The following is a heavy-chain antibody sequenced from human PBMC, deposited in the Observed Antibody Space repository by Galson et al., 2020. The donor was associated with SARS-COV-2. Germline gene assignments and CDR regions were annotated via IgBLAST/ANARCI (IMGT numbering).Heavy chain of an antibody. CDR1: GGSISSSSYY. CDR3: AGSGHYYYGMDV. J-gene: IGHJ6*02. CDR2: IYYSGST. Sequence: SETLSLTCTVSGGSISSSSYYWGWIRQPPGKGLEWIGSIYYSGSTYYNPSLKSRVTISVDTSKNQFSLKLSSVTAADTAVYYCAGSGHYYYGMDVWGQGTTVTVSS. V-gene: IGHV4-39*07.